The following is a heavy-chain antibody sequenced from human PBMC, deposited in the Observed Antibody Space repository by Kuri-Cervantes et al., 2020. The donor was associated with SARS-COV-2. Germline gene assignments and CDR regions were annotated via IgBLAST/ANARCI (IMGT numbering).Heavy chain of an antibody. Sequence: GSLRLSCTVSGGSISSYYWSWIRQPPGKGLEWIGYIYYSGSTNYNPSLKSRVTISVDTSKNQFSLKLSSVTAADTAVYYCARAELTGIDYWGQGTLVTVSS. CDR3: ARAELTGIDY. V-gene: IGHV4-59*01. J-gene: IGHJ4*02. D-gene: IGHD7-27*01. CDR2: IYYSGST. CDR1: GGSISSYY.